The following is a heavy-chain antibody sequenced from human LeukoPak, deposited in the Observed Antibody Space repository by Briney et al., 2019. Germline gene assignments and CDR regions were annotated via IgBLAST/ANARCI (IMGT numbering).Heavy chain of an antibody. Sequence: GGSLRLSCAASGFTFSSYAMHWVRQAPGKGLEWVAVISYDGSNKYYADSVKGRFTISRDNSKNTLYLQMNSLRAEDTAVYYRARDAGGWGLVTLNWFDPWGQGTLVTVSS. CDR2: ISYDGSNK. J-gene: IGHJ5*02. V-gene: IGHV3-30*04. CDR1: GFTFSSYA. CDR3: ARDAGGWGLVTLNWFDP. D-gene: IGHD3/OR15-3a*01.